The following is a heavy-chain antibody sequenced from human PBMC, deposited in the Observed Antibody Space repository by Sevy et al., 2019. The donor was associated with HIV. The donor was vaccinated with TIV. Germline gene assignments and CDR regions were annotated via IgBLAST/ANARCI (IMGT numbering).Heavy chain of an antibody. D-gene: IGHD3-9*01. CDR1: GFSFFNAW. V-gene: IGHV3-15*01. J-gene: IGHJ4*02. CDR3: TTERWGFVDTTTRYLLHYFDS. Sequence: GGSLRLSCSASGFSFFNAWMSWVRQAPGKGLEWVGRIKSETDGGTGEYAGPVKGRFSISRDDSKDTLYLQMNSLKTDDTAVYYCTTERWGFVDTTTRYLLHYFDSWGQGTRVTVSS. CDR2: IKSETDGGTG.